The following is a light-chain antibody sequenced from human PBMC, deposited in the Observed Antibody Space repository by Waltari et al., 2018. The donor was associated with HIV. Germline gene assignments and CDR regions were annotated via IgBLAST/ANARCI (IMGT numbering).Light chain of an antibody. CDR3: SSYTANETLV. CDR1: GRAIGLYHY. Sequence: HSALTQPASVSGSPGQSISISCTGTGRAIGLYHYVSWYQQYPGKAPQVLIYGVNSRPLGISFRFSGSKSGNMASLTISGLQAEDEADYYCSSYTANETLVFGGGTKLTVL. CDR2: GVN. J-gene: IGLJ2*01. V-gene: IGLV2-14*03.